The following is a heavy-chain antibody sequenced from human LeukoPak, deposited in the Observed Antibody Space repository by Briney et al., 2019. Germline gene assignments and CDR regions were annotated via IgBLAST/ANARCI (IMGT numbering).Heavy chain of an antibody. CDR3: ARAIPQWAYVGYDFWSGYYTDAFDI. CDR1: GGSISSYY. D-gene: IGHD3-3*01. CDR2: IYYSGST. V-gene: IGHV4-59*01. Sequence: PSETLSLTCTVSGGSISSYYWSWIRQPPGKGLEWIGYIYYSGSTNYNPSLKSRVTISVDTSKNQFSLKLSSVTAAATAVYYCARAIPQWAYVGYDFWSGYYTDAFDIWGQGTMVTVSS. J-gene: IGHJ3*02.